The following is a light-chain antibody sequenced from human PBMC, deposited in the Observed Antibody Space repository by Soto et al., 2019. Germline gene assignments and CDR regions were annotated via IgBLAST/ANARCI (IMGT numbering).Light chain of an antibody. CDR2: GAS. Sequence: EVVLTQSPATLSLSPGERATLSCRANQSVSANYLAWYQQKPGQAPRLLIYGASSRATAIPDRFSGSGSGTDFTLTISRLEPEDFAVFYCHQYGSSPLTFGPETKVDIK. J-gene: IGKJ3*01. V-gene: IGKV3-20*01. CDR1: QSVSANY. CDR3: HQYGSSPLT.